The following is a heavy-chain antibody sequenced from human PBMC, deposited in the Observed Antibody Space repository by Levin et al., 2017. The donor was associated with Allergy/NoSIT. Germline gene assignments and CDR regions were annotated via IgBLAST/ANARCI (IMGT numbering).Heavy chain of an antibody. V-gene: IGHV3-21*01. CDR2: ISSSSSYI. J-gene: IGHJ6*02. CDR3: ARDLEGINWWQRTGTGYGMDV. D-gene: IGHD2-15*01. Sequence: GGSLRLSCAASGFTFSSYSMNWVRQAPGKGLEWVSSISSSSSYIYYADSVKGRFTISRDNAKNSLYLQMNSLRAEDTAVYYCARDLEGINWWQRTGTGYGMDVWGQGTTVTVSS. CDR1: GFTFSSYS.